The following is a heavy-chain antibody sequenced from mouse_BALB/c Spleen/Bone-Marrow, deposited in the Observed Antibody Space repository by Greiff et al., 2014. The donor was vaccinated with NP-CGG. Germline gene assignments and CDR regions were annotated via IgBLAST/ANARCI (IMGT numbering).Heavy chain of an antibody. CDR1: GFNIKDTY. V-gene: IGHV14-3*02. Sequence: EVQLQQSXAELVKPGASVKLSCTASGFNIKDTYMHWVKQRPEQGLEWIGRIDPANGNTKYDPKFQGKATITADTSSNTAYLQLSSLTSEDTAVYYCARYRLGTYFDYWGQGTTLTVSS. J-gene: IGHJ2*01. D-gene: IGHD2-14*01. CDR3: ARYRLGTYFDY. CDR2: IDPANGNT.